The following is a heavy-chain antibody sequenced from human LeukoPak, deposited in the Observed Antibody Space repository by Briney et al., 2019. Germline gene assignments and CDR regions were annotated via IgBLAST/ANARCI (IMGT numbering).Heavy chain of an antibody. CDR1: GFTFSSYS. CDR3: ARVRYYDPHVDY. CDR2: INHSGST. V-gene: IGHV4-34*01. Sequence: PGGSLRLSRATSGFTFSSYSMNWVRQAPGKGLEWIGEINHSGSTNYNPSLKSRVTISVDTSKNQFSLKLSSVTAADTAVYYCARVRYYDPHVDYWGQGTLVTVSS. J-gene: IGHJ4*02. D-gene: IGHD3-22*01.